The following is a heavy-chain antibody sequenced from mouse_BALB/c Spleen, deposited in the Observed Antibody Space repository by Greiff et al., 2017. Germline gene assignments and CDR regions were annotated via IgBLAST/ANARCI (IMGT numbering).Heavy chain of an antibody. V-gene: IGHV5-9-4*01. CDR2: ISSGGSYT. CDR3: AKKGGGNYYYAMDY. D-gene: IGHD2-1*01. Sequence: EVNVVESGGGLVKPGGSLKLSCAASGFTFSSYAMSWVRQSPEKRLEWVAEISSGGSYTYYPDTVTGRFTISRDNTKNTLYLEMSSLRSEDTAMYYCAKKGGGNYYYAMDYWGQGNSVTVSS. J-gene: IGHJ4*01. CDR1: GFTFSSYA.